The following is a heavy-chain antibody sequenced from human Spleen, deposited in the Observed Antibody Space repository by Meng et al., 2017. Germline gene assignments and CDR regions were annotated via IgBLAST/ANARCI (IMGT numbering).Heavy chain of an antibody. CDR3: ARGPTTMAHDFDY. D-gene: IGHD4-11*01. V-gene: IGHV4-34*01. J-gene: IGHJ4*02. CDR2: INHSGST. Sequence: VRLQQGGAVLLKPSEPPSLPCAVYGGFFSGYYWSWIRQPPGKGLEWIGEINHSGSTNYNPSLKSRVTISVDTSKNQFSLKLSSVTAADSAVYYCARGPTTMAHDFDYWGQGTLVTVSS. CDR1: GGFFSGYY.